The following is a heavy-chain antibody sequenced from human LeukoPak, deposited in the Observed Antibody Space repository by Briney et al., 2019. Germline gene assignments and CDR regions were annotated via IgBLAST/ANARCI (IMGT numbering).Heavy chain of an antibody. D-gene: IGHD3-22*01. CDR1: GYSFTSYG. Sequence: ASVKVSCKASGYSFTSYGMTWVRQAPGQGLEWMGWISAYNGNTNYAQKLQDRVTMTTDTPTSTAYMELRSLRSDDTAVYYCARGFTYYYDSSGYPILGYWGQGTLVTVSS. J-gene: IGHJ4*02. CDR2: ISAYNGNT. CDR3: ARGFTYYYDSSGYPILGY. V-gene: IGHV1-18*01.